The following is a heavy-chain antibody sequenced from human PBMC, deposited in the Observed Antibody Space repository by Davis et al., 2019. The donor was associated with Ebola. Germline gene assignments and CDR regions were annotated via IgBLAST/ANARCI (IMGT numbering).Heavy chain of an antibody. V-gene: IGHV3-74*01. D-gene: IGHD3-3*02. Sequence: PGGSLRLSCAASGFAFTAYWMHWVRQAPGEGLVWVSRVNTDGRSTTYADSVKGRFTISRDNAKNIVYLQMNSLRVEDTAVYYCVREGILFDYWGQGNPVTVSS. CDR3: VREGILFDY. CDR1: GFAFTAYW. CDR2: VNTDGRST. J-gene: IGHJ4*02.